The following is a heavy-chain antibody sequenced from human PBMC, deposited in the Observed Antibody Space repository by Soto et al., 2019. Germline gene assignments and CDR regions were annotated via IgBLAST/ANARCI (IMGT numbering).Heavy chain of an antibody. CDR2: IYNSGST. CDR3: ARDPAP. J-gene: IGHJ5*02. Sequence: QVQLQESGPGLVKPSQTLSLTCTVSGGSISSGGYYWSWIRQHPGKGLEWIGYIYNSGSTYYNPSIKSRVTISADTSKNQLSLKLSAVTDADTAVYCCARDPAPWGQGTLVTVSS. V-gene: IGHV4-31*03. CDR1: GGSISSGGYY.